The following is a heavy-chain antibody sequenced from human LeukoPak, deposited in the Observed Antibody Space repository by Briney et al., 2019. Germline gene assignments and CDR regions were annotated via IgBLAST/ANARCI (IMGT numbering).Heavy chain of an antibody. CDR1: GGTFSSYA. CDR2: IIPIFGTA. D-gene: IGHD6-19*01. CDR3: ASRSTGYSSGWYDGDAFDI. V-gene: IGHV1-69*05. Sequence: SVKVSCKASGGTFSSYAISWVRQAPGQGLEWMGGIIPIFGTANYAQKFQGRVTITTDESASTAYMELSSLRSEDTAVYYCASRSTGYSSGWYDGDAFDIWGQGTMVTVSS. J-gene: IGHJ3*02.